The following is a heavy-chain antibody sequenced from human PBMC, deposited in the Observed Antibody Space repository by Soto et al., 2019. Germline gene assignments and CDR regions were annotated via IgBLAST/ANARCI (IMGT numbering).Heavy chain of an antibody. Sequence: ASVKVSCKASGYTFTGYYMPWVRQAPGQGLEWMGWINLNSGGTNYAQKFQGRVTMTRDTSISTAYMELSRLRSDDTAVYYCASVAARVSSRYYSGMDVWGQGTTVTVS. D-gene: IGHD6-6*01. CDR3: ASVAARVSSRYYSGMDV. J-gene: IGHJ6*02. CDR1: GYTFTGYY. CDR2: INLNSGGT. V-gene: IGHV1-2*02.